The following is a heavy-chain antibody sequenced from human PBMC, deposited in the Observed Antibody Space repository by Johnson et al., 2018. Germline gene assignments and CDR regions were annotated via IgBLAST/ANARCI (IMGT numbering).Heavy chain of an antibody. CDR2: VRFGGTT. V-gene: IGHV4-39*07. CDR1: GGSFSSDKYY. Sequence: QVQLQESGPGLVKPSETLSLICTLSGGSFSSDKYYWGWVRQPPGKGLEWIGSVRFGGTTYYNPSLKNRVTISLDRPNNQFSLTVTSVTAADTAVYYCARIGWGGDSWGQGTLVTVSS. D-gene: IGHD6-19*01. CDR3: ARIGWGGDS. J-gene: IGHJ4*02.